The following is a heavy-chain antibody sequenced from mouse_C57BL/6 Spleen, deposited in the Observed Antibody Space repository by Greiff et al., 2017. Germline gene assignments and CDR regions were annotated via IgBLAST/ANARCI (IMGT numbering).Heavy chain of an antibody. J-gene: IGHJ2*01. CDR1: GYAFSSYW. CDR2: IYPGDGDT. Sequence: VQGVESGAELVKPGASVKISCKASGYAFSSYWMNWVKQRPGKGLEWIGQIYPGDGDTNYNGKFKGKATLTADKSSSTAYMQLSSLTSEDSAVYFCAKDGNSNYYFDYWGQGTTLTVSS. V-gene: IGHV1-80*01. D-gene: IGHD2-5*01. CDR3: AKDGNSNYYFDY.